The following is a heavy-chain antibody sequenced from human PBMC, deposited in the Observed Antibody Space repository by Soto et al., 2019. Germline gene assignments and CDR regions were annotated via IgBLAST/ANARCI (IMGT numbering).Heavy chain of an antibody. Sequence: GGSLRLSCAASGFTFDDYAMHWVRQAPGKGLEWVSGISWNSGSIGYADSVKGRFTISRDNAKNSLYLQMNSLRAEDTALYYCAKDSSGYDYYYYYYMDVWGKGTTVTVSS. D-gene: IGHD5-12*01. V-gene: IGHV3-9*01. CDR3: AKDSSGYDYYYYYYMDV. CDR2: ISWNSGSI. CDR1: GFTFDDYA. J-gene: IGHJ6*03.